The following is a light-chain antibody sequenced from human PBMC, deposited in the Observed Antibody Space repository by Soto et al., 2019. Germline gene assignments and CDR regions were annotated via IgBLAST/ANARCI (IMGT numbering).Light chain of an antibody. Sequence: EIVLTQSPGTLSLSPGERATLSCRASHSVSSSYLAWYQQKPGQAPRLLIYGASSRATGIPDRFSGSGSGTDFTLTISRLEPEDFAVYYCQQYGSSPPITCGQGTRLASK. V-gene: IGKV3-20*01. J-gene: IGKJ5*01. CDR3: QQYGSSPPIT. CDR2: GAS. CDR1: HSVSSSY.